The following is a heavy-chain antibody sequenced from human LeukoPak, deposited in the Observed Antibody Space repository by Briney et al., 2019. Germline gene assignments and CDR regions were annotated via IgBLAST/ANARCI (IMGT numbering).Heavy chain of an antibody. CDR1: GFFSNYW. D-gene: IGHD6-19*01. V-gene: IGHV3-7*01. J-gene: IGHJ4*02. CDR2: IKEDGSEK. CDR3: ASLGHPWLVRGDFDY. Sequence: GSLRLSCAASGFFSNYWMSWIRQAPGKGLEWVANIKEDGSEKYYVDSVKGRFTISRDNARNSLYLQMNSLRAEDTAVYYCASLGHPWLVRGDFDYWGQGTLVTVSS.